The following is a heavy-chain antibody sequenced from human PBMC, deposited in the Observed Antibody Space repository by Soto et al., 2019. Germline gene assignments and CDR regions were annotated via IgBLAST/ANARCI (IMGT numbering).Heavy chain of an antibody. CDR2: ISSSGFSI. CDR1: GFTFSSYN. D-gene: IGHD6-6*01. CDR3: ARNESSNFYGMDV. J-gene: IGHJ6*02. Sequence: GGSLRLSCAAPGFTFSSYNMNWVRQAPGKGLEWVSSISSSGFSINYADSVKGRFSISRDNAQNSLHLQMNNLRAEDTAVYYCARNESSNFYGMDVWGQGTTVTVSS. V-gene: IGHV3-21*01.